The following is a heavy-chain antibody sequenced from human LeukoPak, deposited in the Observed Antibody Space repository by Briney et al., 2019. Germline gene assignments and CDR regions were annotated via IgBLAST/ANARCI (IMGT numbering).Heavy chain of an antibody. J-gene: IGHJ6*03. Sequence: PSETLSLTCTVSGGSISSYYWSWIRQPAGKGLEWIGRIYTSGSTNYNPSLKSRVTMSVDTSKNQFSLKLSSVTAADTAVYYCARDSVLLWFGELSSFNYYYYYMDVWGKRTTVTISS. CDR2: IYTSGST. CDR3: ARDSVLLWFGELSSFNYYYYYMDV. CDR1: GGSISSYY. V-gene: IGHV4-4*07. D-gene: IGHD3-10*01.